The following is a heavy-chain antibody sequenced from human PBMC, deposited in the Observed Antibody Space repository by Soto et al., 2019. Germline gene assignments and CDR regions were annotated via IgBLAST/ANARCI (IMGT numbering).Heavy chain of an antibody. Sequence: ASVKVSCKASGYTFTSYGISWVRQAPGQGLEWMGWISAYNGNTNYAQKLQGRVTMTTDTSTSTAYMELRSLRSDDTAVYYCARIVSRYSYGLPTYYYYGMDVWGQGTTVTVSS. J-gene: IGHJ6*02. D-gene: IGHD5-18*01. V-gene: IGHV1-18*04. CDR1: GYTFTSYG. CDR3: ARIVSRYSYGLPTYYYYGMDV. CDR2: ISAYNGNT.